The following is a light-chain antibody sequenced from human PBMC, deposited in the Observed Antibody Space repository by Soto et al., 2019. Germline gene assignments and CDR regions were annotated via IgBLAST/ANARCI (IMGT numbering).Light chain of an antibody. Sequence: QSVLTQPPSLSGAPGQRVTISCTGTRSNIGAGYGVHWYQQLPGSAPRLLIYANIHRPSGVPDRFSGSKSATSASLAITDLQAEDEANYYCQSYDSSLSGLLLFGGGTKLTVL. J-gene: IGLJ2*01. V-gene: IGLV1-40*01. CDR3: QSYDSSLSGLLL. CDR2: ANI. CDR1: RSNIGAGYG.